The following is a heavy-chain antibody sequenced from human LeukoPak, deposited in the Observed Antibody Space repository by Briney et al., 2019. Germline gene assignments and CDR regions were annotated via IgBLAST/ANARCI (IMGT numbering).Heavy chain of an antibody. CDR2: IYPGDSDT. J-gene: IGHJ4*02. Sequence: GESLKISCKGSGYSFTSYWIGWVRQMPGKGLEWMGVIYPGDSDTRYSPSFQGQVTISADKSISTAYLQWSSLKASDTAMYYCARRGICSSTSCYFDYWGQGTLVTVSS. V-gene: IGHV5-51*01. CDR1: GYSFTSYW. D-gene: IGHD2-2*01. CDR3: ARRGICSSTSCYFDY.